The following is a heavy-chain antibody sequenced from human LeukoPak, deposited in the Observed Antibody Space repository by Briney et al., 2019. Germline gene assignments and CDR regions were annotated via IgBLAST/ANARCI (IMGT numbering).Heavy chain of an antibody. J-gene: IGHJ6*03. D-gene: IGHD3-22*01. Sequence: SETLSLTCTVSGDSLSSYYLSWIRQPPGKGLEWIGYIHYSGSTNYNPSLKSRVTISVDTSKNQFSLKLSSVTAADTAVYYCARSSEGRYYYDSSGFSYYYYYMDVWGKGTTVTISS. V-gene: IGHV4-59*12. CDR3: ARSSEGRYYYDSSGFSYYYYYMDV. CDR1: GDSLSSYY. CDR2: IHYSGST.